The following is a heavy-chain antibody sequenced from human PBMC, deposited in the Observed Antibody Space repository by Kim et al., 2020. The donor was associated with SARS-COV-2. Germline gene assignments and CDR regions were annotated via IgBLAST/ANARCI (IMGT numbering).Heavy chain of an antibody. Sequence: GWSLRLSCAASGFTFSDYWMHWVRQAPGKGLIWVSRINGDGSSTSGADSVKGRFTISRDNAKNTLYLQMSSLRAEDTAVYYCARGRYETSGYYSQWGQGTLVTVSS. CDR1: GFTFSDYW. V-gene: IGHV3-74*01. D-gene: IGHD3-22*01. CDR2: INGDGSST. CDR3: ARGRYETSGYYSQ. J-gene: IGHJ4*02.